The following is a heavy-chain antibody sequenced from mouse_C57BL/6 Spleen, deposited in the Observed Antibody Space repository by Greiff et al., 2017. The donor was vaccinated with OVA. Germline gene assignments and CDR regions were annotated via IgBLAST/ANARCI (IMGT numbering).Heavy chain of an antibody. V-gene: IGHV2-2*01. CDR1: GFSLTSYG. Sequence: VMLVESGPGLVQPSQSLSITCPVSGFSLTSYGVHWVRQSPGKGLEWLGVIWSGGSTDYNAAFISRLSISKDNSKSQVFFKMNSLQADDTAIYYCARNDYDGYAMDYWGQGTSVTVSS. CDR3: ARNDYDGYAMDY. CDR2: IWSGGST. D-gene: IGHD2-4*01. J-gene: IGHJ4*01.